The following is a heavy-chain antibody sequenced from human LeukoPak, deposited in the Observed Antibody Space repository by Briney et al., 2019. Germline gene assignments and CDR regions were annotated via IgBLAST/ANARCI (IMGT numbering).Heavy chain of an antibody. J-gene: IGHJ4*02. D-gene: IGHD3-10*01. CDR1: GFTFSSYG. V-gene: IGHV3-30*03. Sequence: PGGSLRLSCAASGFTFSSYGMHWVRQAPGKGLEWVAVISYDGSNKYYADSVKGRFTISRDNSKNTLYLQMNSLRAEDTAVYYCAASGTGVDYWGQGTLVTVSS. CDR3: AASGTGVDY. CDR2: ISYDGSNK.